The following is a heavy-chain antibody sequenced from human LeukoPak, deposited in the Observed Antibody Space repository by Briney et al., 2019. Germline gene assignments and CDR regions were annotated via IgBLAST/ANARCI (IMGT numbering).Heavy chain of an antibody. V-gene: IGHV3-30*02. CDR3: AKGRVVPAAILGY. D-gene: IGHD2-2*02. CDR2: IRYDGSNK. Sequence: GGSLRLSCVASGFTFSSYGMHWVRQAPGKGLEWVAFIRYDGSNKYYADSVKGRFTISRDNSKNTLYLQMNSLRAEDTAVYYCAKGRVVPAAILGYWGQGTLVTVSS. J-gene: IGHJ4*02. CDR1: GFTFSSYG.